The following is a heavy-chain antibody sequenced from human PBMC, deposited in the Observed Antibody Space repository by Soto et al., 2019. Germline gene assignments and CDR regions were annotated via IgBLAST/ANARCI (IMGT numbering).Heavy chain of an antibody. D-gene: IGHD5-12*01. J-gene: IGHJ3*02. CDR2: IDYSGSA. V-gene: IGHV4-31*03. CDR1: GVSGSSGDYL. CDR3: ARQKKNLFLGLPDEFDI. Sequence: PSETLSLTCTVSGVSGSSGDYLWTWIRQHPGKGLEWTGYIDYSGSAYHSPSLNSRVSISVDTSKNCFSLKIDSVTAADAAVYFCARQKKNLFLGLPDEFDIWGRGTLVTVSS.